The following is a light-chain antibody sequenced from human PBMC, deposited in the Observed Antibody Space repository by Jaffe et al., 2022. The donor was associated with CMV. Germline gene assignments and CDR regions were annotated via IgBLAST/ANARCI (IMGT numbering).Light chain of an antibody. Sequence: QSVLTQPPSVSATPGQKVTISCSGTSSNIGRNYVSWYQHLPGTAPKLLIYDNTERPSGIPDRFSGSKSGTSATLDITGIQTGDEADYYCGSWNSELAIYWIFGTGTKLTVL. CDR2: DNT. V-gene: IGLV1-51*01. CDR3: GSWNSELAIYWI. J-gene: IGLJ2*01. CDR1: SSNIGRNY.